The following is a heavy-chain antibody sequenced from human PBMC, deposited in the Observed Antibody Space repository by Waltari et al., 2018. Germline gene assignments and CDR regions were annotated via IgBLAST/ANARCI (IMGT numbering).Heavy chain of an antibody. V-gene: IGHV4-34*04. CDR3: ARRGYSSGWYSRYFHY. J-gene: IGHJ4*02. CDR1: GGSFSGYY. Sequence: QVQLQQWGAGLLKPSETLSLTCAVYGGSFSGYYWSWIRQPPGKGLEGMGEINHSGSTKIHPSLKVRGANTVDTSKDQVLLELSSVTAADTAVYYCARRGYSSGWYSRYFHYWGQGTLVTVST. CDR2: INHSGST. D-gene: IGHD6-19*01.